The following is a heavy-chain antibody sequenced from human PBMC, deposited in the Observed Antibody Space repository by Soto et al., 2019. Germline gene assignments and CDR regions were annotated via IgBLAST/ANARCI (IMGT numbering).Heavy chain of an antibody. J-gene: IGHJ6*02. V-gene: IGHV1-69*06. CDR1: GFTFNVFG. CDR3: AKVRDPHLDHYGLDV. CDR2: LFPIYDAP. Sequence: QVQLVQSGAEVKNPGSSVKVSCKTSGFTFNVFGIHWVRQAPGQGLEWMGGLFPIYDAPYYAQKFQGRITITADKSTATVHLELSSLTSEDTAVYFCAKVRDPHLDHYGLDVWGQGTTVTVS.